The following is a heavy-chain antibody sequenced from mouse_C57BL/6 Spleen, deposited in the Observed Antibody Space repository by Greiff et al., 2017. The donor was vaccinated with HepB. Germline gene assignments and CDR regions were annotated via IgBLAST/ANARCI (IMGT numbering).Heavy chain of an antibody. CDR3: AKGLYYGSSHWYFDV. J-gene: IGHJ1*03. Sequence: VKLMESGAELARPGASVKLSCKASGYTFTSYGISWVKQRTGQGLEWIGEIYPRSGNTYYNEKFKGKATLTADKSSSTAYMELRSLTSEDSAVYFCAKGLYYGSSHWYFDVWGTGTTVTVSS. D-gene: IGHD1-1*01. V-gene: IGHV1-81*01. CDR1: GYTFTSYG. CDR2: IYPRSGNT.